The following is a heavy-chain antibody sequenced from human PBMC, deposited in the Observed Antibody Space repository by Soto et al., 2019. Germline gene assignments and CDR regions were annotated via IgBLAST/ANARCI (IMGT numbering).Heavy chain of an antibody. D-gene: IGHD3-3*01. V-gene: IGHV3-30*18. CDR3: AKAGRWSGYYTTEDWFDP. CDR1: GFTFSSYG. J-gene: IGHJ5*02. CDR2: ISYDGSNK. Sequence: PGGSLRLSCAASGFTFSSYGMHWVRQAPGKGLEWVAVISYDGSNKYYADSVKGRFTISRDNSKNTLYLQMNSLRAEDTAVYYCAKAGRWSGYYTTEDWFDPWGQGTLVTLSS.